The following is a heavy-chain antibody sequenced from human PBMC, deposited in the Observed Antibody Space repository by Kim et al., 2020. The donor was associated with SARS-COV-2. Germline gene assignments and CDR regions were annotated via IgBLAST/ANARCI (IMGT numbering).Heavy chain of an antibody. CDR2: IDEDGSAGI. CDR1: GFTFSSCW. V-gene: IGHV3-7*01. D-gene: IGHD3-16*01. CDR3: ARWGPPWGIDF. J-gene: IGHJ4*02. Sequence: GGSLRLSCAGSGFTFSSCWMTWVRQAPGEGLEWLANIDEDGSAGIYYVDSVRGPFTISRDNVKNSLYLQMNSLRAEDTAVYYCARWGPPWGIDFWGQGTLVTVSS.